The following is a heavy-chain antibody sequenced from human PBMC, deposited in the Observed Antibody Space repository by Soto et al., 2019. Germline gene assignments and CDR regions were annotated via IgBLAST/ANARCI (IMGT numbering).Heavy chain of an antibody. D-gene: IGHD4-4*01. V-gene: IGHV3-74*01. CDR1: GFTFSSYW. Sequence: EEQLVESGGGVVQPGGSLRLSCAASGFTFSSYWMHWVRQAPGKGLEWVSRVYIDGGRTTYADSVKGRFTISRDNAKNTLYLQMNSLRDEDTALYYCARGLQGYNGKDVWGQGTTVTVSS. J-gene: IGHJ6*02. CDR2: VYIDGGRT. CDR3: ARGLQGYNGKDV.